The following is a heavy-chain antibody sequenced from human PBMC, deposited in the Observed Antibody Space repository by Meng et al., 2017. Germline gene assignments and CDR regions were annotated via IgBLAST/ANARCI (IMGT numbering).Heavy chain of an antibody. Sequence: QVQLVQSGAGVKKPGASVKVSCKASGYTFTGYYMHWVRQAPGQGLEWMGGIIPIFGTANYAQKFQGRVTITADESTSTAYMELSRLRSDDTAVYYCARSIVATMVFDYWGQGTLVTVSS. V-gene: IGHV1-69*01. CDR2: IIPIFGTA. J-gene: IGHJ4*02. CDR1: GYTFTGYY. D-gene: IGHD5-12*01. CDR3: ARSIVATMVFDY.